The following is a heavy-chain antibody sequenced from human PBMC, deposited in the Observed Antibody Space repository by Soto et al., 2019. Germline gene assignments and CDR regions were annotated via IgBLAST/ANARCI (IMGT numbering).Heavy chain of an antibody. CDR2: ISGSGGST. V-gene: IGHV3-23*01. D-gene: IGHD2-2*01. CDR1: GFTFSSYA. Sequence: GESLKISCAASGFTFSSYAMSWVRQAPGKGLEWVSAISGSGGSTYYADSVKGRFTISRDNSKNTLYLQMNSLRAEDTAVYYCATSRYCSSTSCYDYYYYYMDVWGKGTTVTVSS. J-gene: IGHJ6*03. CDR3: ATSRYCSSTSCYDYYYYYMDV.